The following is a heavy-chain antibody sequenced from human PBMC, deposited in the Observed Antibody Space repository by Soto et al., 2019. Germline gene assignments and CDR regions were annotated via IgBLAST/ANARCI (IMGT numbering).Heavy chain of an antibody. D-gene: IGHD3-16*02. Sequence: QVQRVQSGGEEKKPGASVKVSCEASGYTFTAYAIHWLRQAPGQRLEWMAWINPGNGNTKYSQKFLGRVSITRDTSASTAYLELGSLRSEDTAVYYCARSAISPYGGLIGPFDYWGQGNLVTVSS. CDR3: ARSAISPYGGLIGPFDY. CDR1: GYTFTAYA. V-gene: IGHV1-3*05. J-gene: IGHJ4*02. CDR2: INPGNGNT.